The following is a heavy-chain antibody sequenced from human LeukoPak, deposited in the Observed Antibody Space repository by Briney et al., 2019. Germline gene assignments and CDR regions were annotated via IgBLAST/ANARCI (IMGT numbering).Heavy chain of an antibody. Sequence: GASVKVSCKASGYSFIGYYIHWVRQAPGQGPEWMGWINPNSGGTYYAQRFQGRVTMTTDTSISTVYMELSSLRSEDTAVYYCARALPHRRLMDTTMEQHWFDPWGQGTLVTVSS. V-gene: IGHV1-2*02. CDR3: ARALPHRRLMDTTMEQHWFDP. CDR1: GYSFIGYY. CDR2: INPNSGGT. J-gene: IGHJ5*02. D-gene: IGHD5-18*01.